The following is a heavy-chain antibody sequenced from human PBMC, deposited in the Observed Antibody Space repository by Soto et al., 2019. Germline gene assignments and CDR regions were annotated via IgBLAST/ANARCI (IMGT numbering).Heavy chain of an antibody. J-gene: IGHJ4*02. CDR1: GYSIISNNW. D-gene: IGHD3-22*01. V-gene: IGHV4-28*01. CDR3: ARKKDSSGYLD. CDR2: MYHTGSS. Sequence: QVQLQESGPGLVQPSDTLSLTCAVSGYSIISNNWWAWIRQPPGKGLDWIAYMYHTGSSSYNPSLKSRVSMSLDTSRNQFSLTLGSVTAEDTAVYFCARKKDSSGYLDWGQGILVTVAS.